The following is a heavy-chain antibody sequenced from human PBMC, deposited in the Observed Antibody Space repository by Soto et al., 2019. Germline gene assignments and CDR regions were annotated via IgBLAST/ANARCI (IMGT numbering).Heavy chain of an antibody. D-gene: IGHD1-7*01. CDR2: IIPFFVTA. J-gene: IGHJ4*02. Sequence: SVKVSCKASGGTFSSYAISWVRQAPGQGLELLGGIIPFFVTANYAQKFQGRVTITADESTCTAYMELSSLRSEDTAVYYCARDYPLTNWNYGNFDYWGQGTLVTSPQ. CDR1: GGTFSSYA. CDR3: ARDYPLTNWNYGNFDY. V-gene: IGHV1-69*13.